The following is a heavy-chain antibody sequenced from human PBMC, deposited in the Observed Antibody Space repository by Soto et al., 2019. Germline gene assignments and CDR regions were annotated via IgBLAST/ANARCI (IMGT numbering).Heavy chain of an antibody. Sequence: SETLSLTCTVSGGSISSSSYYWGWIRQPPGKGLEWIGSIYYSGSTYYNPSLKSRVTISVDTSKNQFSLKLSSVTAADTAVYYCARRGSSSDYWGQGTLVTVSS. V-gene: IGHV4-39*01. CDR3: ARRGSSSDY. CDR2: IYYSGST. J-gene: IGHJ4*02. CDR1: GGSISSSSYY. D-gene: IGHD6-6*01.